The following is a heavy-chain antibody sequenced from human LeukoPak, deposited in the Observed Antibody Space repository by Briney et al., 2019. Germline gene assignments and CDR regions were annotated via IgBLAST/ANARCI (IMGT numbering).Heavy chain of an antibody. D-gene: IGHD3-22*01. V-gene: IGHV5-51*01. J-gene: IGHJ4*02. CDR3: ARGKSWYYYDSSGSLDY. Sequence: GESLKISGKGSGYSFTSYWIGWVRQMPGKGLEWMGIIYPGDSDTRYSPSFQGQVTISADKSISTAYLQWSSLKASDTAMYYCARGKSWYYYDSSGSLDYWGQGTLVTVSS. CDR2: IYPGDSDT. CDR1: GYSFTSYW.